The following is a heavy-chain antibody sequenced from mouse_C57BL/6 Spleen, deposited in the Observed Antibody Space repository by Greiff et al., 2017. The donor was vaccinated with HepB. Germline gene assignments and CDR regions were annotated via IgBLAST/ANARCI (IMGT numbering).Heavy chain of an antibody. V-gene: IGHV1-69*01. J-gene: IGHJ4*01. Sequence: QVQLQQPGAELVMPGASVKLSCKASGYTFTSYWMHWVKQRPGQGLEWIGEIDPSDSYTNYNQKFKGKSTLTVDKSSSTAYMQLSSLTSEDSAVYYCARSGLYYYAMDYWGQGTSVTVSS. CDR2: IDPSDSYT. CDR1: GYTFTSYW. CDR3: ARSGLYYYAMDY. D-gene: IGHD3-1*01.